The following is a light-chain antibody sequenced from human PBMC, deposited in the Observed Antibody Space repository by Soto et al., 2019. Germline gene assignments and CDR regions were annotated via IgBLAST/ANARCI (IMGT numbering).Light chain of an antibody. J-gene: IGKJ5*01. V-gene: IGKV1-5*01. Sequence: DIVNISCRISQSISSRLAWYQQKPGKAPRFLIYDASNLESGVPSRFSGSGSGTEFTLTISSLEADDFATYYCQHCSKCSQITFGGGTRLEIK. CDR2: DAS. CDR3: QHCSKCSQIT. CDR1: QSISSR.